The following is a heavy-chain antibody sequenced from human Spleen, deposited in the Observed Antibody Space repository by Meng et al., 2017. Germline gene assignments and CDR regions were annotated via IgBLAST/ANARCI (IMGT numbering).Heavy chain of an antibody. J-gene: IGHJ4*02. CDR2: ISYDGSNK. CDR3: AKQKYSSSWYEPGPKKHFDY. V-gene: IGHV3-30*01. Sequence: GESLKISCAASGFTFDSYAMHWVRQAPGKGLEWVAVISYDGSNKYYADSVKGRFTISRDNSKNTLYLQMNSLRAEDTAVYYCAKQKYSSSWYEPGPKKHFDYWGQGTLVTVSS. D-gene: IGHD6-13*01. CDR1: GFTFDSYA.